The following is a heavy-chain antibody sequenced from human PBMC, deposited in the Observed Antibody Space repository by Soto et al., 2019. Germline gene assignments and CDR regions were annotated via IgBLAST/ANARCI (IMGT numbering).Heavy chain of an antibody. V-gene: IGHV1-18*04. CDR2: ISAYNGNT. CDR1: GYPFTSYG. D-gene: IGHD3-9*01. CDR3: ARAAYYDILTGWDYYFDY. J-gene: IGHJ4*02. Sequence: GSVKVSFKASGYPFTSYGISWVRQAPGQGLEWMGWISAYNGNTNYAQKLQGRVTMTTDTSTSTAYMELRRLRSDDTAVYYCARAAYYDILTGWDYYFDYWGQGTMVTVSS.